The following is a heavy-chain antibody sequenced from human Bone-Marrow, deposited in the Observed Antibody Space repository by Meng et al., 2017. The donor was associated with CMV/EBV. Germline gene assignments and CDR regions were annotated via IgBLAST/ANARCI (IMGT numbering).Heavy chain of an antibody. V-gene: IGHV3-53*01. J-gene: IGHJ3*02. Sequence: GESLKISCAASGFTVSSKYLAWVRQAPGKGLEWVSIIYSGTRTFYADSVRGRFTISRDNSNNTLYLQMNSLRAEDTAVYYCARDRGYCGGDCYFYAFDIWGQGPMVTVSS. CDR2: IYSGTRT. D-gene: IGHD2-21*01. CDR1: GFTVSSKY. CDR3: ARDRGYCGGDCYFYAFDI.